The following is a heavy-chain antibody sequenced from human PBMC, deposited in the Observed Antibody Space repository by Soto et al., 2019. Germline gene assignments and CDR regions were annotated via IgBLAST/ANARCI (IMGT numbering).Heavy chain of an antibody. D-gene: IGHD2-8*02. CDR3: VYWVPAHFDY. V-gene: IGHV3-23*01. CDR2: LNPSGSNT. Sequence: GGSLRLSCAASGLTLSRHAMTWARQAPGKGLEWVATLNPSGSNTHYADSVKGRFTISRDNSRNTVDLQMNNLRAEDTALYYCVYWVPAHFDYWGQGTLVTVSS. J-gene: IGHJ4*02. CDR1: GLTLSRHA.